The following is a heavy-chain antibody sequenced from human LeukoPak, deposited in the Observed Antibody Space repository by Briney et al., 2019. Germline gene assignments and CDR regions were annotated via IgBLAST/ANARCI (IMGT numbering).Heavy chain of an antibody. J-gene: IGHJ4*02. CDR3: ARGGSLRSSWYDY. D-gene: IGHD6-13*01. CDR2: IYYSGST. V-gene: IGHV4-59*01. CDR1: GGSISSYY. Sequence: SETLSLTCTVSGGSISSYYWSWIRQPPGKGLEWIGYIYYSGSTNYNPSLKSRVTISVDTSKNQFSLKLSSVTAADTAVYYCARGGSLRSSWYDYWGQGTLVTVSS.